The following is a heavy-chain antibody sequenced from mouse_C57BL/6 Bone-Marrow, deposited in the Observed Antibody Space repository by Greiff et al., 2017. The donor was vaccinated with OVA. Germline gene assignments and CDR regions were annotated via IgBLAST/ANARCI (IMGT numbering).Heavy chain of an antibody. CDR2: IYPGSGST. D-gene: IGHD3-2*02. CDR3: ASSLTAQASFAY. J-gene: IGHJ3*01. Sequence: QVQLQQPGAELVKPGASVKMSCKASGYTFTSYWITWVKQRPGQGLEWIGDIYPGSGSTNYNEKFKGKATLTVDTSSSTAYMQLSSLTSEDSAVYCCASSLTAQASFAYWGQGTLVTVSA. CDR1: GYTFTSYW. V-gene: IGHV1-55*01.